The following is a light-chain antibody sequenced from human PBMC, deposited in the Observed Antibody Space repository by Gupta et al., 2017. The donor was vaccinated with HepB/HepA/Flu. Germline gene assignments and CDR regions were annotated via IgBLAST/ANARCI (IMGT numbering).Light chain of an antibody. Sequence: DIEMSQPPSSLSAFVGDRVTITCRASQTINIYLNWYQQMPGKAPKLLLYRASSLQSAVPSRFSGSGSGTAFTLTIIILLPPDFATYYCRQSYGAGCSFGEGTKMEIK. CDR2: RAS. CDR1: QTINIY. J-gene: IGKJ2*04. CDR3: RQSYGAGCS. V-gene: IGKV1-39*01.